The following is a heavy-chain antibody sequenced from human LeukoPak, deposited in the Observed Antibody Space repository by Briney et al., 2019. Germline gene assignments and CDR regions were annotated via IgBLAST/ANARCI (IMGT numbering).Heavy chain of an antibody. D-gene: IGHD5-12*01. Sequence: ASVKVSCKASGGTFSSYAISWVRQAPGQGLEWMGIINPSGGSTSYAQKFQGRVTMTRDTSTSTVYMELSSLRSEDAAVYYCARGNSGYVCWGQGTLVTVSS. J-gene: IGHJ4*02. CDR3: ARGNSGYVC. CDR1: GGTFSSYA. V-gene: IGHV1-46*01. CDR2: INPSGGST.